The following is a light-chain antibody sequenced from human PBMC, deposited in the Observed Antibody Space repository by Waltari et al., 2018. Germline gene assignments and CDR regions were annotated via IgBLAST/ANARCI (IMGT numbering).Light chain of an antibody. CDR3: SAWDSSLSAWV. Sequence: QAGLTQPPSVSKGLRQTATLTCTGNSNNVGNQGATWLQQHQGHPPKPLSYRNNNRPSGISERFSASRSGNTASLTSTGLQPEDEADYYCSAWDSSLSAWVFGGGTKLTVL. CDR1: SNNVGNQG. V-gene: IGLV10-54*04. CDR2: RNN. J-gene: IGLJ3*02.